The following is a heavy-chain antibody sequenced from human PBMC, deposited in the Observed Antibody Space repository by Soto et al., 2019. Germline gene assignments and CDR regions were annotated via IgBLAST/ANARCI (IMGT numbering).Heavy chain of an antibody. V-gene: IGHV3-30-3*01. CDR2: TSDDGDIQ. D-gene: IGHD2-8*01. CDR3: AKAVGADMLPLDY. Sequence: QVLLVESGGGVAQPGTSLRLSCAASGFDFRKYAMHWVLQSPGKGPEGVAITSDDGDIQYYADSLKGRFTISRDNSNNTHQNQMTALRSEDAAVYFCAKAVGADMLPLDYWGQGTLVTVSS. J-gene: IGHJ4*02. CDR1: GFDFRKYA.